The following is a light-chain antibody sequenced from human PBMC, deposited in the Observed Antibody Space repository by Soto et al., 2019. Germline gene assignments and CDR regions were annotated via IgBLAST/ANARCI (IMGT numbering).Light chain of an antibody. CDR3: NSYKTSSSLYV. J-gene: IGLJ1*01. V-gene: IGLV2-14*03. CDR2: DVS. Sequence: QSVLTQPASVSGSPGQSITIPCTGTSSDIGGYDHVSWYQQHPGKAPKLMVYDVSNRPSGVSDRFSGSKSANTASLTISGLQAEDEADYYCNSYKTSSSLYVFGTGTKLTVL. CDR1: SSDIGGYDH.